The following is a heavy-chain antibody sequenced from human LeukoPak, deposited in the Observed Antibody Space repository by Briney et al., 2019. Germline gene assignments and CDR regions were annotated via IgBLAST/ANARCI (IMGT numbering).Heavy chain of an antibody. CDR1: GGSISSNNW. CDR3: ARQYLDLSYFDY. J-gene: IGHJ4*02. CDR2: IYHSGST. V-gene: IGHV4-4*02. D-gene: IGHD2/OR15-2a*01. Sequence: SETLSLTCAVSGGSISSNNWWSWVRQPPGKGLEWIGEIYHSGSTNYNPSLKSRVTISVDKSKNQFSLKLSSVTAADTAVYYCARQYLDLSYFDYWGQGTLVTVSS.